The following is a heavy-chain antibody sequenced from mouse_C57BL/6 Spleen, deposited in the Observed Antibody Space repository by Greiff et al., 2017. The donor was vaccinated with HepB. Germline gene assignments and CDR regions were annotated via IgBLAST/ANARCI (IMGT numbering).Heavy chain of an antibody. Sequence: EVMLVESGGDLVKPGGSLKLSCAASGFTFSSYGMSWVRQTPDKRLEWVAPISSGGSYTYYPDSVKGRFTISRDNAKNTLYLQMSMLKSEDTAMYYCASHEGHGNYAMGYWGQVPSVTASS. D-gene: IGHD2-1*01. J-gene: IGHJ4*01. V-gene: IGHV5-6*01. CDR3: ASHEGHGNYAMGY. CDR2: ISSGGSYT. CDR1: GFTFSSYG.